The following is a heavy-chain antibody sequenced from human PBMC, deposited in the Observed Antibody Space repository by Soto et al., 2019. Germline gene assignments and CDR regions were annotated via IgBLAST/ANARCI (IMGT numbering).Heavy chain of an antibody. CDR2: IIPMFGTA. CDR1: GGTFSSYA. D-gene: IGHD1-26*01. J-gene: IGHJ4*02. Sequence: QVQLVQSGAEVKKPGSSVKVSCKTSGGTFSSYAISWVRQAPGQGLEWMGGIIPMFGTANYAQKFQGRVTSTADKSTSTAYMELSSLRSEDTAVYYCARSGDSLRGGGSDWGQGTLVTVSS. V-gene: IGHV1-69*06. CDR3: ARSGDSLRGGGSD.